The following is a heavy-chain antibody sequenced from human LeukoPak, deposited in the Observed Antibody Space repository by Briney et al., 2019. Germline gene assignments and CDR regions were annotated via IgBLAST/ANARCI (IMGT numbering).Heavy chain of an antibody. CDR2: IYHSGST. J-gene: IGHJ4*02. CDR1: AFSISTRSYY. V-gene: IGHV4-39*07. Sequence: SETLSLTCTISAFSISTRSYYWGWVRQPPGKGLEWIGSIYHSGSTYYNPSLKSRVTISVDTSKNQFSLKLSSVTAADTAVYYCARAGYYYGSGSSFYWGQGTLVTVSS. CDR3: ARAGYYYGSGSSFY. D-gene: IGHD3-10*01.